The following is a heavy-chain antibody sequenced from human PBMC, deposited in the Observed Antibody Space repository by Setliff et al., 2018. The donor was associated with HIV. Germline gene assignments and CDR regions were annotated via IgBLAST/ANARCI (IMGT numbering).Heavy chain of an antibody. J-gene: IGHJ4*02. CDR3: ARRIYGNNPYFDY. D-gene: IGHD4-17*01. Sequence: SETLSLTCAVSGGTFSLHYYTWIRQSPLRGLEWIGEINHSGGTRYNPSLESRVTMSLDSSRKQFSLRLISVTAADTAIYYCARRIYGNNPYFDYWSQGTLVTVSS. CDR1: GGTFSLHY. V-gene: IGHV4-34*01. CDR2: INHSGGT.